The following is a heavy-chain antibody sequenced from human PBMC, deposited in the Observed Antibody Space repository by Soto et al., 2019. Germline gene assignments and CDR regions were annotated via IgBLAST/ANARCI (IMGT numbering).Heavy chain of an antibody. CDR1: GYTFTSYD. Sequence: ASVKVSCKASGYTFTSYDINWVRQATGQGLEWMGWMNPNSGNTGYAQKFQGRVTMTRNTSISTAYMELSSLRSEDTAVYYCARVVVAATHNWFDPWGQGTLVTVSS. CDR3: ARVVVAATHNWFDP. D-gene: IGHD2-15*01. CDR2: MNPNSGNT. J-gene: IGHJ5*02. V-gene: IGHV1-8*01.